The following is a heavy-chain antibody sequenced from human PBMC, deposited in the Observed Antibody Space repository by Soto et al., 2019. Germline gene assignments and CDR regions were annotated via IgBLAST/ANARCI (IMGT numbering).Heavy chain of an antibody. CDR2: INSDGTTT. CDR1: GFAFSNAW. J-gene: IGHJ5*02. V-gene: IGHV3-74*01. Sequence: GGSLRLSCAASGFAFSNAWINWVRQAPGKGLEWVGRINSDGTTTNSADSVRGRFTISRDNAKNTLYLQMNSLRAEDTAVYYCARAWVGGYCNANSCYDPWGQGTLVTVSS. CDR3: ARAWVGGYCNANSCYDP. D-gene: IGHD2-15*01.